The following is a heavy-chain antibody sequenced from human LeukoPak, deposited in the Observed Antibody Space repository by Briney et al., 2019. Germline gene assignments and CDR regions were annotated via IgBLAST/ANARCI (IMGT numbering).Heavy chain of an antibody. V-gene: IGHV7-4-1*02. J-gene: IGHJ4*02. D-gene: IGHD6-13*01. CDR2: INTNTGNP. Sequence: ASVKVSCKASGYTFTSYAMNWVRQAPGQGLEWMGWINTNTGNPTYAQGFTGRFVFSLDTSVSTAYLQISSLKAEDTAVYYCAPLQYSSSWYYFDYWGQGTLVTVSS. CDR3: APLQYSSSWYYFDY. CDR1: GYTFTSYA.